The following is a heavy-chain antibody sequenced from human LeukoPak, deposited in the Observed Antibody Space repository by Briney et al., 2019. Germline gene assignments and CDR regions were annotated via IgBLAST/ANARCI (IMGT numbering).Heavy chain of an antibody. V-gene: IGHV1-69*06. Sequence: SVKVSCKASGGTFSSYAISWVRQAPGQGLEWMGGIIPIFGTANYAQKFQGRVTITADKSTSTAYMELSSLRSEDTAVCYCARDLFGRDGYNWVSYYYYMDVWGKGTTVTVSS. CDR3: ARDLFGRDGYNWVSYYYYMDV. CDR1: GGTFSSYA. D-gene: IGHD5-24*01. J-gene: IGHJ6*03. CDR2: IIPIFGTA.